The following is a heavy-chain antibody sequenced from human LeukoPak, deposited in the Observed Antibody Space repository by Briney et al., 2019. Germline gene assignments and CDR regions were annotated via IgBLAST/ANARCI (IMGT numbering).Heavy chain of an antibody. J-gene: IGHJ6*04. D-gene: IGHD3-10*02. CDR1: GFTFNTYN. CDR2: IGPSSSYI. CDR3: AELGITMIGGV. Sequence: GGSLRLSCAASGFTFNTYNMNWVRQAPGKGLEWVSSIGPSSSYIYYADSVKGRFTISRDNAKNSLYLQMNSLRAEDTAVYYCAELGITMIGGVWGKGTTVTISS. V-gene: IGHV3-21*01.